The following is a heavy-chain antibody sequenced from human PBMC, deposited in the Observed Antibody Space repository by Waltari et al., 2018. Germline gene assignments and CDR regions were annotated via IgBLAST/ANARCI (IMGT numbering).Heavy chain of an antibody. CDR3: ARTVGASCSRTNCPPVFNM. CDR1: GASISGSNYY. V-gene: IGHV4-39*01. J-gene: IGHJ3*02. D-gene: IGHD2-2*01. CDR2: IFYSGTT. Sequence: QLQLQESGPGLVKPSETLSLTCTVSGASISGSNYYWAWIRKPPGKTLGWIGNIFYSGTTYYKPSLQRRVTISVDTSKNQFSLDLGSVTAADTAIYYCARTVGASCSRTNCPPVFNMWGQGTMVTISS.